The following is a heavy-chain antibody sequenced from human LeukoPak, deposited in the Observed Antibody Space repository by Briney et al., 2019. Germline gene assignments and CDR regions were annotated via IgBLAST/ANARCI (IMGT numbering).Heavy chain of an antibody. J-gene: IGHJ4*02. D-gene: IGHD2/OR15-2a*01. CDR1: GYRFSSYW. V-gene: IGHV5-51*01. CDR2: ISPSDSDT. Sequence: GASLQISCKGSGYRFSSYWIGWVRQLPGKGLELMGIISPSDSDTRYSPSFQGQVTISADKSISTTYLQWSNLKAPDTAMYYCARLDRSTYYFDNWGQGTLVTVSS. CDR3: ARLDRSTYYFDN.